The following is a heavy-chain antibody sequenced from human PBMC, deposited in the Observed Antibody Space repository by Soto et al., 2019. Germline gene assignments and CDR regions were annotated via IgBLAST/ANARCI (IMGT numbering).Heavy chain of an antibody. J-gene: IGHJ4*02. CDR1: GGTFSSDA. V-gene: IGHV1-69*01. D-gene: IGHD3-22*01. Sequence: QVQLVQSGAEVKKPGSSVMVSCKASGGTFSSDAISWVRQPPGQGLEWMGAIITMFGIANYAQKFQGRVTITADESKSTVYMELSSLRSEDTSVYYFARDGRDDSSGYYRGSFDCWGQGALVTVSS. CDR2: IITMFGIA. CDR3: ARDGRDDSSGYYRGSFDC.